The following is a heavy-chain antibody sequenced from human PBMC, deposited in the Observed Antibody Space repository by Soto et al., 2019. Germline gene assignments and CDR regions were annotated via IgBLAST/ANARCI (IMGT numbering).Heavy chain of an antibody. J-gene: IGHJ4*02. V-gene: IGHV3-74*01. D-gene: IGHD6-19*01. CDR2: MNSDGSRT. Sequence: EVQLVESGGGLVQPGGSLRLSCAASGFTFSSDWMHWVRQAPGKGLVWVSRMNSDGSRTTYADSVKGRFTISRDNAKNTLYLQMNSLRAEDTAVYYCARVPRGWYGFYYWGQGTLVTVSS. CDR1: GFTFSSDW. CDR3: ARVPRGWYGFYY.